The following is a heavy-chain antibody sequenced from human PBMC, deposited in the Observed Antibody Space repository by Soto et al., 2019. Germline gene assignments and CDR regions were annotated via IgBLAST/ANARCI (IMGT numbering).Heavy chain of an antibody. J-gene: IGHJ4*02. CDR3: ARDRNEGGY. Sequence: GGSLRLSCAASGFTFSSYAMHWVRQAPGKGLEWVAVISYDGSNKYYADSVKGRFTISRDNSKNTLYLQMNSLRAEDTAVYYCARDRNEGGYWGQGTLVTVSS. V-gene: IGHV3-30-3*01. D-gene: IGHD1-1*01. CDR1: GFTFSSYA. CDR2: ISYDGSNK.